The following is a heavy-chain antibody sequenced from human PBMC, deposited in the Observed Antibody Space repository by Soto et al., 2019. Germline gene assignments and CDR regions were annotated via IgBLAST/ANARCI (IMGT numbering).Heavy chain of an antibody. J-gene: IGHJ4*02. Sequence: SETLSLTCAVSGGSISSSNWWSWVRQPPGKGLEWIGEIYHSGSTNYNPSLKGRVTISVDKSKNQFSLKLSSVTAADTAVYYCASTPYSSGWYGVDYWGQGTLVTVSS. CDR3: ASTPYSSGWYGVDY. V-gene: IGHV4-4*02. CDR1: GGSISSSNW. D-gene: IGHD6-19*01. CDR2: IYHSGST.